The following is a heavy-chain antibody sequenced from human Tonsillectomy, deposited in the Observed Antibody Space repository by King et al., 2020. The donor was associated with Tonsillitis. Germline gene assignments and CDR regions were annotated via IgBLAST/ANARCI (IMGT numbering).Heavy chain of an antibody. CDR3: AKGDYSSSWYVDY. J-gene: IGHJ4*02. Sequence: VQLVESGGGVVQPGGSLRLSCAASGFTFSNYGMHWVRQAPGKGLEWVAFIRYDGSNKFYADSVKGRFTISRDNSKNTLYLQMNSLRVEDTAVYYCAKGDYSSSWYVDYWGQGTLVTVSS. CDR2: IRYDGSNK. CDR1: GFTFSNYG. V-gene: IGHV3-30*02. D-gene: IGHD6-13*01.